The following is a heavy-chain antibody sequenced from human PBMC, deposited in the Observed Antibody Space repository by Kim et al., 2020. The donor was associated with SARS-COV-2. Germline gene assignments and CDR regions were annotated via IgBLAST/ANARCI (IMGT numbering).Heavy chain of an antibody. J-gene: IGHJ2*01. CDR1: RGSISNYY. Sequence: SETLSLTCTVSRGSISNYYWSWIRQSPGKGLEWIGYLYYSGNTNYNPSLRSRVTISVDTFRNQFSLTMTFVTAADTAVYYCARVPGISSSGWPYWYFDL. CDR2: LYYSGNT. D-gene: IGHD6-19*01. V-gene: IGHV4-59*01. CDR3: ARVPGISSSGWPYWYFDL.